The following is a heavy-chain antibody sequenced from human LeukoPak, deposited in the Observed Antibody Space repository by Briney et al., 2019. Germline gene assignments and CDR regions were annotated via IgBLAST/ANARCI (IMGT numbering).Heavy chain of an antibody. V-gene: IGHV3-72*01. CDR3: ARASGNWTIRYYFDN. CDR2: TRNKANSYTT. CDR1: GFTFSDHY. D-gene: IGHD3-3*01. J-gene: IGHJ4*02. Sequence: GGSLRLSCAASGFTFSDHYMDWLRQAPGKGLEWVGRTRNKANSYTTEYAASVKGRFTVSRDASKNSLHLQMNSLKTEDTAVYYCARASGNWTIRYYFDNWGQGTLVTVSS.